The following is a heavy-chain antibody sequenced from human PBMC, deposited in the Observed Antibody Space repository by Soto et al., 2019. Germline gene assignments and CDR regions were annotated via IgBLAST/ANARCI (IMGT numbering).Heavy chain of an antibody. D-gene: IGHD2-2*01. V-gene: IGHV4-30-4*01. CDR3: ARGVLVPAARRDGYKAYFDY. CDR2: IYYSGST. CDR1: GGSISSGDYY. Sequence: PSETLSLTCTVSGGSISSGDYYWSWIRQPPGKGLEWIGYIYYSGSTYYNPSLKSRVTISVDTSKNQFSLKLSSVTAADTAVYYCARGVLVPAARRDGYKAYFDYWGQGTLVTVSS. J-gene: IGHJ4*02.